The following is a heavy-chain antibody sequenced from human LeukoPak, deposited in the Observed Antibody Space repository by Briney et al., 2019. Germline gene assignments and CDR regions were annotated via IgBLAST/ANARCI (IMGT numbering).Heavy chain of an antibody. V-gene: IGHV1-46*01. D-gene: IGHD6-19*01. J-gene: IGHJ4*02. Sequence: APVKVSCKASGYTFTSYYMHWVRQAPGQGLEWMGIINPSGGSTSYAQKFQGRVTMTRDTSTSTVYMELSSLRSEDTAVYYCARDRRSSSGWYYFDYWGQGTLVTVSS. CDR2: INPSGGST. CDR3: ARDRRSSSGWYYFDY. CDR1: GYTFTSYY.